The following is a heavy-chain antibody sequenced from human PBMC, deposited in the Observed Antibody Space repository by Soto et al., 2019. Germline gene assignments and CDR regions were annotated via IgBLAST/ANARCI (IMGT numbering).Heavy chain of an antibody. CDR3: ARKGGYGGYYFDY. J-gene: IGHJ4*02. D-gene: IGHD5-12*01. Sequence: ASVKVSCKASGYTFTSYAMHWVRQAPGQRLEWMGWINAGNGNTKYSQKFQGRVTITRDTSASTAYMELSSLRSEDTAVYYCARKGGYGGYYFDYWGQGXLVTVYS. V-gene: IGHV1-3*01. CDR1: GYTFTSYA. CDR2: INAGNGNT.